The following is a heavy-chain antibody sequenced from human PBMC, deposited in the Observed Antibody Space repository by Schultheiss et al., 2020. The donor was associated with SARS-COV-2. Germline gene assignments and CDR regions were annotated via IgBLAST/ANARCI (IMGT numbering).Heavy chain of an antibody. J-gene: IGHJ3*02. V-gene: IGHV4-61*08. CDR3: AATRYCSGGNCYPGAFDI. CDR2: IYYSGST. Sequence: SETLSLTCTVSGGSISSGGYYWGWIRQPPGKGLEWIGYIYYSGSTNYNASLKSRVTISVDTSNNQFSLRLTSVTAADTAVYYCAATRYCSGGNCYPGAFDIWGPGTMVTVSS. CDR1: GGSISSGGYY. D-gene: IGHD2-15*01.